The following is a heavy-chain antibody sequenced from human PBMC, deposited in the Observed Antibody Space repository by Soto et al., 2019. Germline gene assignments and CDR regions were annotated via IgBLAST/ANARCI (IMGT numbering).Heavy chain of an antibody. J-gene: IGHJ6*02. CDR3: ARGWLVPPDYYYYGMDV. V-gene: IGHV4-59*01. Sequence: SETLSLTCTVSGGSISSYYWSWIRQPPGKGLEWIGYIYYSGSTNYNPSLKSRVTISVDTSKNQFSLKLSSVTAADTAVYYCARGWLVPPDYYYYGMDVWGQGTTVTVSS. CDR1: GGSISSYY. D-gene: IGHD6-19*01. CDR2: IYYSGST.